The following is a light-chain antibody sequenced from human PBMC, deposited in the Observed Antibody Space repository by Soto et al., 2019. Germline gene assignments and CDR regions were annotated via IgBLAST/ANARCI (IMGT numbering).Light chain of an antibody. CDR2: AAS. CDR1: QDIRND. Sequence: AVHMSQSPSALSASVGDRFTITCRSSQDIRNDLGWYQQKPGKAPRLLIYAASILQSGVPSRFSGSGSGTDFTLTISSLQPEDFATYYCLQDYSFPWTFGQGTKAAIK. J-gene: IGKJ1*01. CDR3: LQDYSFPWT. V-gene: IGKV1-6*01.